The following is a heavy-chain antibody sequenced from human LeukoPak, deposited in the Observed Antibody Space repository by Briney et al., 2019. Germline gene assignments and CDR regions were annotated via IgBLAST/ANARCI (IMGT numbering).Heavy chain of an antibody. Sequence: GGSLRLSCAASGFPFSSYWMHWVRQAPGKGLVWVSRINSDGSSTSYADSVKGRFPISRDNAKNTLYLQMNSLRAEDTAVYYCTRSLGGGGYYYYGMDVWGKGTTVTVSS. CDR2: INSDGSST. D-gene: IGHD3-16*01. J-gene: IGHJ6*04. V-gene: IGHV3-74*01. CDR1: GFPFSSYW. CDR3: TRSLGGGGYYYYGMDV.